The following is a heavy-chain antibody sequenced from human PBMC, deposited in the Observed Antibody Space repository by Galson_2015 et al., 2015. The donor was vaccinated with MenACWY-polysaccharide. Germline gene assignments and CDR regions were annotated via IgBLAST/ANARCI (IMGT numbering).Heavy chain of an antibody. CDR2: IKKDGTEK. CDR1: GFIFSGYW. CDR3: ARSGRMDV. Sequence: SLRLSCAASGFIFSGYWMTWVRQAPGKGLEGVANIKKDGTEKYYTGSVKGRFTISRDNAKNSLDLQRDSLRAEDTATYYCARSGRMDVWGQGTTVPVSS. J-gene: IGHJ6*02. V-gene: IGHV3-7*01. D-gene: IGHD1-26*01.